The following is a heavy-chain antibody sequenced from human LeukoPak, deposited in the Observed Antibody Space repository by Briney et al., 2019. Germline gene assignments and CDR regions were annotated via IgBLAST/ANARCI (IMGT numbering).Heavy chain of an antibody. V-gene: IGHV4-34*01. CDR1: GGSFSGYY. CDR2: INHSGST. J-gene: IGHJ2*01. CDR3: ARGGGDGYNFSWYFDL. D-gene: IGHD5-12*01. Sequence: SETLSLTCAVYGGSFSGYYWSWIRQPPGKGLEWIGEINHSGSTNYNPSLKSRVTISVDTSKNQFSLKLSSVTAADTAVYYCARGGGDGYNFSWYFDLWGRGTLVTVSS.